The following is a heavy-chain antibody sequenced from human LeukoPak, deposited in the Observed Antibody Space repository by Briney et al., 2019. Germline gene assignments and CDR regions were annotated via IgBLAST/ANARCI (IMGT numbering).Heavy chain of an antibody. J-gene: IGHJ5*02. CDR2: LYWDDDK. Sequence: SGPTLVNPTQTLTLTCTFSGFSLSTSGVGVGWIRQPPGKALEWLALLYWDDDKRYSPSLKSRLTITKDTSKNQVVLTMTNMDPVDTATYYCAQTYYDILTGYYTGVWFDPWGQGTLVTVSS. V-gene: IGHV2-5*02. CDR1: GFSLSTSGVG. CDR3: AQTYYDILTGYYTGVWFDP. D-gene: IGHD3-9*01.